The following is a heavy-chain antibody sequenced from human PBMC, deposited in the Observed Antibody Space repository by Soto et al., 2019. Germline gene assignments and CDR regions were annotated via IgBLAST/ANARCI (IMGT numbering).Heavy chain of an antibody. CDR3: ARDSGYFDY. D-gene: IGHD3-22*01. CDR1: GFTFSSYA. J-gene: IGHJ4*02. V-gene: IGHV3-30-3*01. CDR2: ISYDGSNK. Sequence: GGSLRLSCAASGFTFSSYAMHWVRQAPGKGLEWVAVISYDGSNKYYADSVKGRFTISRDNSKNTLYLQMSSLRAEDTAVYYCARDSGYFDYWGQGTLVTVSS.